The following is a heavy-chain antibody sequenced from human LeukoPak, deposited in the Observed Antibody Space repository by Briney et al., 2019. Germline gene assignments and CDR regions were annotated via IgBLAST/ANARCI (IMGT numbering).Heavy chain of an antibody. D-gene: IGHD3-10*01. J-gene: IGHJ5*02. CDR2: ISGSSSYI. CDR1: GFTFSSYS. Sequence: GGSLRPSCAASGFTFSSYSMNWVRQAPGKGLEWVSSISGSSSYIYYADSVKGRFTISRDNSKNTLYLQMNSLRSEDTAVYYCAREKDYDSGSYYVIDPWGQGTLVTVSS. V-gene: IGHV3-21*04. CDR3: AREKDYDSGSYYVIDP.